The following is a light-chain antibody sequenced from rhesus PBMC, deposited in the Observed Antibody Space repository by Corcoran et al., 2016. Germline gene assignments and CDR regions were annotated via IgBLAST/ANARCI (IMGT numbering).Light chain of an antibody. V-gene: IGKV1-28*03. J-gene: IGKJ2*01. CDR2: AAS. Sequence: DIQMTQSPSSLSASVGDTVTITCRASQGISSYLNWFQQKPGKAPKHLIYAASSLESGVPSRFSGSGSRTDFTLTISSLQPEDFAVYYSLQHNSYPYSFGQGTKVEIK. CDR3: LQHNSYPYS. CDR1: QGISSY.